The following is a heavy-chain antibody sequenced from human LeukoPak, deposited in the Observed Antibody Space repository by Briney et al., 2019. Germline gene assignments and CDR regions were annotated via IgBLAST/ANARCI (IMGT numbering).Heavy chain of an antibody. D-gene: IGHD3-10*01. CDR3: ARSTFGDLFFDY. CDR2: IYYSGST. Sequence: SETLSLTCIVSGGSISSYYWSWIRQSPGKGLEWIGYIYYSGSTNYNPSLKSRVTISVDTSKNQFSLKLNSVTAADTAVYYCARSTFGDLFFDYWGQGTLVTVSS. V-gene: IGHV4-59*01. CDR1: GGSISSYY. J-gene: IGHJ4*02.